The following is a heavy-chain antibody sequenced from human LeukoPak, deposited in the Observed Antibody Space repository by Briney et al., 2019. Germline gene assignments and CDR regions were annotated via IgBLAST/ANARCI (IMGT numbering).Heavy chain of an antibody. D-gene: IGHD2-2*01. CDR3: AKDLARRIVVVPAATSTEDY. V-gene: IGHV3-7*01. CDR2: IKQDGSKK. Sequence: GGSLRLSCAASGFTFSSYWMTWVRQAPGKGLEWVANIKQDGSKKNYVDSVKGRFTISRDNAKNSLYLQMNSLRAEDTAVYYCAKDLARRIVVVPAATSTEDYWGQGTLVTVSS. J-gene: IGHJ4*02. CDR1: GFTFSSYW.